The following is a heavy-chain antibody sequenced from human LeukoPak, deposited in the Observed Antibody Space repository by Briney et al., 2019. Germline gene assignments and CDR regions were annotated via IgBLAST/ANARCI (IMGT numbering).Heavy chain of an antibody. J-gene: IGHJ3*02. D-gene: IGHD1-26*01. CDR2: IHYSGST. CDR1: GGSIRSDY. V-gene: IGHV4-59*01. CDR3: ARDGGNYDAFDI. Sequence: SETLSLTCTVSGGSIRSDYWSWIRQPPGRGLEWIGYIHYSGSTTYNPSLKSRVTISLDTSKNQFSLKLTSVTAADTAVYYCARDGGNYDAFDIWGQGTMVTVSS.